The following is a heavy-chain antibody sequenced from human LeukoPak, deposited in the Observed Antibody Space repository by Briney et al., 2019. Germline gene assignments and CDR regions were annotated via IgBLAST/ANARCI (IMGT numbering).Heavy chain of an antibody. CDR1: GYTFTNYW. CDR2: IYPGDSDT. Sequence: GESLKISCKTSGYTFTNYWIGWVRQMSGKGLEWMGIIYPGDSDTRYRPSFQGQVTISADKSIRTAYLQWSSLQASDSAIYYCVCGYSGGFDYWGQGTLVTVSS. CDR3: VCGYSGGFDY. D-gene: IGHD4-23*01. V-gene: IGHV5-51*01. J-gene: IGHJ4*02.